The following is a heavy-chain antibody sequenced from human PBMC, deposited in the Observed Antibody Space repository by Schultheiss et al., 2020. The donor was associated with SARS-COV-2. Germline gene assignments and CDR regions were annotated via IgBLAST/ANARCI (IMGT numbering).Heavy chain of an antibody. CDR1: GGSFSGYY. CDR2: INHSGST. CDR3: ASGSYYGSGSNNWFDP. D-gene: IGHD3-10*01. V-gene: IGHV4-34*01. Sequence: SETLSLTCAVYGGSFSGYYWSWIRQPPGKGLEWIGEINHSGSTNYNPSLKSRVTISVDTSKNQFSLKLSSVTAADTAVYYCASGSYYGSGSNNWFDPWGQGTLVTVSS. J-gene: IGHJ5*02.